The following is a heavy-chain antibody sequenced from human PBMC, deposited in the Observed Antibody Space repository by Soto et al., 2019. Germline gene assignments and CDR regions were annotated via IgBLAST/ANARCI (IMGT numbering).Heavy chain of an antibody. CDR3: ARDGVPGDYGSFSFDP. J-gene: IGHJ5*02. D-gene: IGHD4-17*01. V-gene: IGHV3-21*01. CDR1: GFTLSXCN. CDR2: ISVSSTSI. Sequence: SXRXSCAASGFTLSXCNMNLLLQAPGKGLEWVSSISVSSTSIYYADSVKGRFNISRDNAENSLYLQMNSLRAEETAVYYCARDGVPGDYGSFSFDPWGQGTLVTVSS.